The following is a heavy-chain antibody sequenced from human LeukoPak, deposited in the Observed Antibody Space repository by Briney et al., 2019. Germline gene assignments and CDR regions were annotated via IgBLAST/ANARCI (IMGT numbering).Heavy chain of an antibody. V-gene: IGHV1-18*01. CDR1: GYTFTSFG. CDR3: ARGRYCSSSSCYQIYYYYMDV. Sequence: ASVKVSCKASGYTFTSFGISWVRQAPGQGLEWMGWISAYNGNTNYAQKLQGRVTMTTDTSTSTAYMEPRSLRSDDTAVYYCARGRYCSSSSCYQIYYYYMDVWGKGTTVTVSS. D-gene: IGHD2-2*01. CDR2: ISAYNGNT. J-gene: IGHJ6*03.